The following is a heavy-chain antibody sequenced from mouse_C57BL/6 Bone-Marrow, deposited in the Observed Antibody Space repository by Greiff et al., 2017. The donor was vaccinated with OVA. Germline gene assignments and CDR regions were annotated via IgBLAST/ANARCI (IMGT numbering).Heavy chain of an antibody. J-gene: IGHJ4*01. CDR1: GFTFSDYG. V-gene: IGHV5-17*01. D-gene: IGHD1-1*01. Sequence: EVLLVESGGGLVKPGGSLKLSCAASGFTFSDYGMHWVRQAPEKGLEWVAYISSGSSTIYYADTVKGRFTISRDNAKNTLFLQMTSLRSEDTAVYYCARGGSSYAMDYWGQGTSVTVSS. CDR3: ARGGSSYAMDY. CDR2: ISSGSSTI.